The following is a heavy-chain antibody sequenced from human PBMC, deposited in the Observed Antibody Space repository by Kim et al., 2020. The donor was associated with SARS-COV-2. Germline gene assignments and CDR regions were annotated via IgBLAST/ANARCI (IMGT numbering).Heavy chain of an antibody. CDR1: GGSFSGYY. D-gene: IGHD6-13*01. V-gene: IGHV4-34*01. CDR2: INHSGST. J-gene: IGHJ3*02. Sequence: SETLSLTCAVYGGSFSGYYWSWIRQPPGKGLEWIGEINHSGSTNYNPSLKSRVTISVDTSKNQFSLKLSSVTAADTAVYYCARGHSRLYSSSWYRASAFDIWGQGTMVTVSS. CDR3: ARGHSRLYSSSWYRASAFDI.